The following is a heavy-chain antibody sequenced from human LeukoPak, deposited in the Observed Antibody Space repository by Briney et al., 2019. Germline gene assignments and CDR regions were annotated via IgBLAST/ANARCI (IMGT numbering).Heavy chain of an antibody. CDR2: ISYDGSNK. D-gene: IGHD3-22*01. Sequence: GSLRLPCAASGFTFSSYGMHWVRQAPGKGLEWVAVISYDGSNKYYADSVKGRFTISRDNSKNTLYLQMNSLRAEDTAVYYCAKDTNYYDSSGYRDWGQGTLVTVSS. CDR3: AKDTNYYDSSGYRD. CDR1: GFTFSSYG. J-gene: IGHJ4*02. V-gene: IGHV3-30*18.